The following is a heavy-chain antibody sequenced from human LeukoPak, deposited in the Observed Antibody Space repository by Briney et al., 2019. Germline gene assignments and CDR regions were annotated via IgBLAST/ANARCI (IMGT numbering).Heavy chain of an antibody. CDR3: ARSCSGGSCYLFGMDV. V-gene: IGHV4-59*01. Sequence: SETLSLTCTVSGGSISSYYRSWIRQPPGKGLEWIGYIYYSGSTNYNPSLKSRVTISVDTSKNQFSLKLSSVTAADTAVYYCARSCSGGSCYLFGMDVWGQGTTVTVSS. J-gene: IGHJ6*02. CDR1: GGSISSYY. D-gene: IGHD2-15*01. CDR2: IYYSGST.